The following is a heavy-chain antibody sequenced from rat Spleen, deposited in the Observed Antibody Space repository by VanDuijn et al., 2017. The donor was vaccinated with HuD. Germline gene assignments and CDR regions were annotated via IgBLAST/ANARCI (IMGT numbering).Heavy chain of an antibody. CDR3: TREGNSGYDY. J-gene: IGHJ2*01. CDR2: ISYDGSST. Sequence: EVQLVETGGGLVQPGRSLRLSCVASGFTFSRYWMYWVRQAPGKGLEWVTTISYDGSSTYYRDSVKGRFTISRDNAQNTLYLQMNSLRSEDTATYYCTREGNSGYDYWGQGVMVTVSS. D-gene: IGHD4-3*01. V-gene: IGHV5-58*01. CDR1: GFTFSRYW.